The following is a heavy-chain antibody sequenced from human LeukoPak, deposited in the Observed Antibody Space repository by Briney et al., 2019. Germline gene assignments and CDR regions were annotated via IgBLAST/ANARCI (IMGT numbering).Heavy chain of an antibody. D-gene: IGHD5-18*01. V-gene: IGHV1-46*01. J-gene: IGHJ6*02. CDR2: INPSGGST. Sequence: ASVKVSCKASGCTFTSYYMHWVRQAPGQGLEWMGIINPSGGSTSYAQKFQGRVTMTRDTSTSTVYMELSSLRSEDTAVYYCARIPLDGYSYGVNYYYGMDVWGQGTTVTVSS. CDR1: GCTFTSYY. CDR3: ARIPLDGYSYGVNYYYGMDV.